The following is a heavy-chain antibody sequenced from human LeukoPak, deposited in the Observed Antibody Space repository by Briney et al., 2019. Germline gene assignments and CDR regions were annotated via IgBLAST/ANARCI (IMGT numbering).Heavy chain of an antibody. D-gene: IGHD5-12*01. CDR2: ILYSGST. CDR1: GDSINSGAYY. V-gene: IGHV4-31*01. J-gene: IGHJ4*02. Sequence: SETLSLTCTVSGDSINSGAYYWSWIRQHPGKGLEWIGNILYSGSTWYNPSLKSPITIPVDTSKNQFSLKLSSVTAADTAVYYCARDNRGYGWFDYWGQGTLVTVSS. CDR3: ARDNRGYGWFDY.